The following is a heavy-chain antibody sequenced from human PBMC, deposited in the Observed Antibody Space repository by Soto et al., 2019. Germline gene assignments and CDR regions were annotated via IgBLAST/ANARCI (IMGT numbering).Heavy chain of an antibody. CDR1: RFTFSSYA. D-gene: IGHD3-22*01. CDR3: AKDASSGYRGYYFDF. V-gene: IGHV3-23*01. Sequence: EVQLLESGGGSVQPGGSLRLSCAASRFTFSSYAMSWVRQAPGKGLEWVSSISGSGGGTYYAESVKGRFTISRDNSKNTLYLQMNSLRAEDTAVYYCAKDASSGYRGYYFDFWGQGTLVTVSS. CDR2: ISGSGGGT. J-gene: IGHJ4*02.